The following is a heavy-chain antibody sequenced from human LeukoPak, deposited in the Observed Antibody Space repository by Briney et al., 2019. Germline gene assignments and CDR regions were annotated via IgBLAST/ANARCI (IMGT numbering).Heavy chain of an antibody. V-gene: IGHV3-21*01. CDR3: ARAHHGYYYDSSGYYDY. Sequence: GGSLRLSCAASGFTFSSYAMHWVRQAPGKGLEWVSSISSSSSYIYYADSVKGRFTISRDNAKNSLYLQMNSLRAEDTAVYYCARAHHGYYYDSSGYYDYWGQGTLVTVSS. CDR1: GFTFSSYA. CDR2: ISSSSSYI. D-gene: IGHD3-22*01. J-gene: IGHJ4*02.